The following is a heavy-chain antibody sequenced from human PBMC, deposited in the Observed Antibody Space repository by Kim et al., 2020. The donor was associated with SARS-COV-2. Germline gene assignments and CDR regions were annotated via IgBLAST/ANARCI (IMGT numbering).Heavy chain of an antibody. Sequence: GGSLRLSCAASEFTFSTYEMSWVRQAPGKVLEWVSYISSSGGSIYYADSVKGRFTISRDNAKNSLFLQMNSLRAEDTAVYYCARDRIATSGKDAFDIWGQGTMVTVSS. J-gene: IGHJ3*02. D-gene: IGHD6-13*01. CDR3: ARDRIATSGKDAFDI. V-gene: IGHV3-48*03. CDR1: EFTFSTYE. CDR2: ISSSGGSI.